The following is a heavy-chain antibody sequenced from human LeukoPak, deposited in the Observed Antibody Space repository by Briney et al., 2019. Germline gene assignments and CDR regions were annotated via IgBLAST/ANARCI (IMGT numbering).Heavy chain of an antibody. V-gene: IGHV3-30*18. D-gene: IGHD3-9*01. CDR2: ISYNGSNK. CDR1: GFTFSSYG. Sequence: GRSLRLSCAASGFTFSSYGMHWVRQAPGKGLEWVAVISYNGSNKYYADSVKGRFTISRDNSKNTLYLQMNSLRAEDTAAYYCAKAASYFDWLFDYWGQGTLVTVSS. CDR3: AKAASYFDWLFDY. J-gene: IGHJ4*02.